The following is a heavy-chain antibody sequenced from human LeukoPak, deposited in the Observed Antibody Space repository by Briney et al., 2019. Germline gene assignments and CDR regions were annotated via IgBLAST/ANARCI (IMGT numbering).Heavy chain of an antibody. CDR1: GYTFTSYG. CDR2: ISAYNGNT. J-gene: IGHJ4*02. Sequence: ASVKVSCKAPGYTFTSYGISWVRQAPGQGLEWMGWISAYNGNTNYAQKLQGRVTMTTDTSTSTAYMELRSLRSDDTAVYYCAVLRFLERTFDYWGQGTLVTVSS. D-gene: IGHD3-3*01. V-gene: IGHV1-18*01. CDR3: AVLRFLERTFDY.